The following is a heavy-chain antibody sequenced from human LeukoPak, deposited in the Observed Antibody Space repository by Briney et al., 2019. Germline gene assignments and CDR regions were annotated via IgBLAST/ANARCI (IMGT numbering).Heavy chain of an antibody. D-gene: IGHD3-22*01. V-gene: IGHV4-39*01. CDR1: GGSITGSTYY. Sequence: PSETLSLTCTVSGGSITGSTYYWGWIRQPPGKGLEWIVSVIHSGTTYYNPSLRSRVIVSMDTSKKQFSLRLRSVTAADTAVYYCARHDYDSSGHRRDYYFDYWSQGTLVTVSS. J-gene: IGHJ4*02. CDR3: ARHDYDSSGHRRDYYFDY. CDR2: VIHSGTT.